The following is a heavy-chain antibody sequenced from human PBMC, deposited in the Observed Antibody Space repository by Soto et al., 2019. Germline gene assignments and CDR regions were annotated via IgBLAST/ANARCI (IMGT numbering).Heavy chain of an antibody. J-gene: IGHJ6*02. CDR3: ARVVGSGYGNYYYYYGMDV. Sequence: QVQLQQSGPGLVKPSQTLSLTCAISGDSVSSNSAAWNWIRQSPSRGLEWLGRTYYRSKWYNDYAGSVKSRITINPDTSKNQFSLQLNSVTPEDTAVYYCARVVGSGYGNYYYYYGMDVWGQGTTVTVSS. D-gene: IGHD5-12*01. CDR2: TYYRSKWYN. CDR1: GDSVSSNSAA. V-gene: IGHV6-1*01.